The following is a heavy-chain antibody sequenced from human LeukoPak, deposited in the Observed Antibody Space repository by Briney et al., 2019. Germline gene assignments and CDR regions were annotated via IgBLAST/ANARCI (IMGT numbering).Heavy chain of an antibody. CDR2: ISSSSSPI. Sequence: GGSLRLSCAASGFTFSSYAMSWVRQAPGKGLEWVSYISSSSSPIYYADSVKGRFTISRDNAKNSLYLQMNSLRDEDTAVYYCARASLFQPLSPGPQYYYYYGMDVWGQGTTVTVSS. D-gene: IGHD2-2*01. CDR3: ARASLFQPLSPGPQYYYYYGMDV. CDR1: GFTFSSYA. V-gene: IGHV3-48*02. J-gene: IGHJ6*02.